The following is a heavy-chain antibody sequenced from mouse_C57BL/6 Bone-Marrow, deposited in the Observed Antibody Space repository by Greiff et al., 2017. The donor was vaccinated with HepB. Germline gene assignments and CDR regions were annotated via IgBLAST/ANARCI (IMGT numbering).Heavy chain of an antibody. J-gene: IGHJ3*01. Sequence: VQLQQSGPELVKPGASVKISCKASGYAFSSSWMNWVKQRPGKGLEWIGRIYPGDGDTNYNGKFKGKATLTADKSSSTAYMQLSSLTSEDSAVYFCARVGNLAWFAYWGQGTLVTVSA. D-gene: IGHD2-1*01. CDR2: IYPGDGDT. V-gene: IGHV1-82*01. CDR1: GYAFSSSW. CDR3: ARVGNLAWFAY.